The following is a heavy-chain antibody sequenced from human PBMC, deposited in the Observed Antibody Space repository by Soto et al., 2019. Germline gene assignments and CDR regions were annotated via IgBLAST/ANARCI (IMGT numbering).Heavy chain of an antibody. D-gene: IGHD3-22*01. CDR1: GYSVSSGGYY. Sequence: VQLQESGPGLVQPSQTLSLSCSVSGYSVSSGGYYWSWIRQHPGKGLEWIGYIYYTGDTSYNPSLMRRVQMSIDTSKHQFSLKLSSVTAADTAVYFCARENYYDSSGHYFVEFWGQGILVTVSS. CDR3: ARENYYDSSGHYFVEF. V-gene: IGHV4-31*03. J-gene: IGHJ4*02. CDR2: IYYTGDT.